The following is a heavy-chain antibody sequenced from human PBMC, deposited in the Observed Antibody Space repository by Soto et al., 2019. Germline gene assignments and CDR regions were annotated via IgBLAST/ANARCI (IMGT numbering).Heavy chain of an antibody. CDR3: ARGGGRGGDSDAFDI. D-gene: IGHD2-21*02. CDR2: INHSAST. J-gene: IGHJ3*02. CDR1: GGSFSGYY. V-gene: IGHV4-34*01. Sequence: QVHLQQWGAGLLKPSETLSLTCVVYGGSFSGYYWTWIRQVPGKGLGWIGEINHSASTNYNPSLKSRITISEDTSKNQFSLKLNSVTAADTAVYFCARGGGRGGDSDAFDIWGQGTMVTVSS.